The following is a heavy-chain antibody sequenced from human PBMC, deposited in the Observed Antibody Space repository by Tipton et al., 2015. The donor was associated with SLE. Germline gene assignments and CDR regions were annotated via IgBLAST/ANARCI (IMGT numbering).Heavy chain of an antibody. CDR1: GFTFSSYW. V-gene: IGHV3-74*01. CDR3: ARDSFDIVVVPAVDY. D-gene: IGHD2-2*01. CDR2: INSDGSSI. J-gene: IGHJ4*02. Sequence: SLRLSCAASGFTFSSYWMHWVRQAPGKGLVWVSRINSDGSSISYADSVKGRFTISRDNAKNSLYLQMNSLRAEDTAVYYCARDSFDIVVVPAVDYWGQGTLVTVSS.